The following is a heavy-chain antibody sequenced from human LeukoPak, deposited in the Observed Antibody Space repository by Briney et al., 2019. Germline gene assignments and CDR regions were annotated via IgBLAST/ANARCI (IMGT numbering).Heavy chain of an antibody. CDR1: GFRFTSYC. CDR2: IYPDDSDT. CDR3: AITRDPNTRRQRGFYH. V-gene: IGHV5-51*01. Sequence: GESLKISCKGSGFRFTSYCIGWVRQMPGKGLEWMGIIYPDDSDTRYSPSFQGQVTISADKSISTAYLQWSSLQASDTAMYYFAITRDPNTRRQRGFYHWGQGTLVTVSS. D-gene: IGHD1-14*01. J-gene: IGHJ4*02.